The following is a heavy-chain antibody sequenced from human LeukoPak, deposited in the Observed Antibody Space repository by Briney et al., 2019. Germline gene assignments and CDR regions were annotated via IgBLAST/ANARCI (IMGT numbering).Heavy chain of an antibody. J-gene: IGHJ4*02. CDR1: GGSISSYY. CDR2: IYYSGST. V-gene: IGHV4-59*08. CDR3: AKVGAEGYFDY. D-gene: IGHD1-26*01. Sequence: TSETLSLTCTVSGGSISSYYWSWIRQPPGKGLEWIGYIYYSGSTNYNPSLKSRVTISVDTSKNQFSLKLSSVTAADTAVYYCAKVGAEGYFDYWGQGTLVTVSS.